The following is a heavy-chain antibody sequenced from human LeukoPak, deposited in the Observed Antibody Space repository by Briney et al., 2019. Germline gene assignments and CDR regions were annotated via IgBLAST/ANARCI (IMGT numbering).Heavy chain of an antibody. V-gene: IGHV5-51*01. Sequence: GESLKISCKGSGYSFTSYWIGWVRQMPGKGLKWMGIIYPGDSDTRYSPSFQGQVTISADKSISTAYLQWRSLKASDTAMYYCARCSGGSLSHFDYWGQGTLVTVSS. CDR1: GYSFTSYW. CDR2: IYPGDSDT. CDR3: ARCSGGSLSHFDY. D-gene: IGHD1-26*01. J-gene: IGHJ4*02.